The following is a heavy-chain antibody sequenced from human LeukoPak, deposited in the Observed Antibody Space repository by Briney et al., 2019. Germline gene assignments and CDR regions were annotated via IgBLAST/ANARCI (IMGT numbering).Heavy chain of an antibody. D-gene: IGHD1-26*01. CDR1: GGSFSGYY. Sequence: SETLSLTCAVYGGSFSGYYWSWIRQPPGKGLEWIGEINHSGSTKYNPSLKSRVTISVDTSKNQFSLKLSSVTAADTAVYYCARQSGSYRKDLYYFDYWGQGTLVTVSS. V-gene: IGHV4-34*01. CDR3: ARQSGSYRKDLYYFDY. CDR2: INHSGST. J-gene: IGHJ4*02.